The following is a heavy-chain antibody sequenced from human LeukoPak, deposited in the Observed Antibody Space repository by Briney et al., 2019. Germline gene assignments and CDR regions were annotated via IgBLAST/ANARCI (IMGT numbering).Heavy chain of an antibody. Sequence: PSETLSLTCTVSGGSISSSSYYWGWIRQPPGKGLEWIGEINHSGSTNYNPSLKSRVTISVDTSKNQFSLKLSSVTAADTAVYYCARGPSSMTMVVKGGAFDIWGQGTMVTVSS. CDR2: INHSGST. J-gene: IGHJ3*02. D-gene: IGHD4-23*01. V-gene: IGHV4-39*07. CDR3: ARGPSSMTMVVKGGAFDI. CDR1: GGSISSSSYY.